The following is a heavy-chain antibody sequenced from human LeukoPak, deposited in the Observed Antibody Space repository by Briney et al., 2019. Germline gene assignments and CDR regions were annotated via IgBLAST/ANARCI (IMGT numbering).Heavy chain of an antibody. CDR2: IKQDESEK. CDR3: ARDVPFGESCDY. CDR1: GFTFSSYW. D-gene: IGHD3-10*01. V-gene: IGHV3-7*04. J-gene: IGHJ4*02. Sequence: GLSLRLSCAASGFTFSSYWMSWVSRAPGKGMEWGANIKQDESEKYYVHFVEGRFTISRDNAKTALYLQMNSLRAEETGVYYCARDVPFGESCDYWGQGTLVSVSS.